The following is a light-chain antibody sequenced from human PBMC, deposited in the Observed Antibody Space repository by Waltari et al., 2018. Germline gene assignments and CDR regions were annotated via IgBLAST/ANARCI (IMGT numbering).Light chain of an antibody. Sequence: QSVLTQPPSVSGAPGQRVTISCTGSSSNIGAGYDVHWYQQLPGTAPKLLIYGNPNRPSGVPDRFSGSKSATSTSLASTGLQPEDEADYYCQSYDSSLSAVVFGGGTKLTVL. CDR2: GNP. CDR1: SSNIGAGYD. CDR3: QSYDSSLSAVV. V-gene: IGLV1-40*01. J-gene: IGLJ3*02.